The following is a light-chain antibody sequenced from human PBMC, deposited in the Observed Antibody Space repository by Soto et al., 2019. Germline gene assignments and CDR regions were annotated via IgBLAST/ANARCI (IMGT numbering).Light chain of an antibody. V-gene: IGKV1-5*01. J-gene: IGKJ1*01. CDR2: GAS. Sequence: DIQMTQSPSTLSASVGDRVTITCRASQSISSWLAWYQQKPGKAPKLLIHGASSLESGVPSRFSGTGSGTEFTLTISRLQPDDFAPYYCQQYDTFSTFGQGTKVEIK. CDR1: QSISSW. CDR3: QQYDTFST.